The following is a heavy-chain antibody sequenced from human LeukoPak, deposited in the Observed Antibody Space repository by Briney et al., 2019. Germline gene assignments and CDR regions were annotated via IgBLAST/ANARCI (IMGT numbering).Heavy chain of an antibody. CDR3: ARGGSGWFEFDY. V-gene: IGHV4-61*02. J-gene: IGHJ4*02. CDR2: IYTSGSI. D-gene: IGHD6-19*01. Sequence: PSETLSLTCTVSGGSITSGSYYWSWIRQAGGKGLEWIGRIYTSGSINYNPSLKSRVTTSEDTSKNQFSLKLSSVTAADTAVYYCARGGSGWFEFDYWGQGTLVTVSS. CDR1: GGSITSGSYY.